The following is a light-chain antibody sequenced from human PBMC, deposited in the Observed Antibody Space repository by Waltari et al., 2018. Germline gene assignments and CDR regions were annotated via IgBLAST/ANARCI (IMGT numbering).Light chain of an antibody. Sequence: DIQMTQSPSSLSASVGDRVTITCQASQDISNYLNWYQQKPGKAPKLLIYDASNLETGVRSRFSGSGSGTDFTFTISSRQPNDIATYYCQQYDNLPLTFGGGTKVEIK. CDR2: DAS. CDR1: QDISNY. V-gene: IGKV1-33*01. CDR3: QQYDNLPLT. J-gene: IGKJ4*01.